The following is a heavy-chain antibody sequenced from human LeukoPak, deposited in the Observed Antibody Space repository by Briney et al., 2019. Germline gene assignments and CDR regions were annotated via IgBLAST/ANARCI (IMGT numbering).Heavy chain of an antibody. J-gene: IGHJ6*02. Sequence: PSETLSLTCTVSGGPISSYYWSWIRQPPGKGLEWIGYIYYTGITNYNPSLESRVTISVDTSKNQFSLKLNSVTAADTAVYYCTRHDAVPVIGHGMGVWGQGTTVTVSS. CDR2: IYYTGIT. V-gene: IGHV4-59*08. D-gene: IGHD3-16*02. CDR1: GGPISSYY. CDR3: TRHDAVPVIGHGMGV.